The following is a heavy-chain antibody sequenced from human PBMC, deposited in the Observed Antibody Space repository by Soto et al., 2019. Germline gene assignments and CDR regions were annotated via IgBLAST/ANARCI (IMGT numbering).Heavy chain of an antibody. CDR2: MNPNSGNT. D-gene: IGHD6-13*01. CDR3: ARERSAAGAGWFDP. CDR1: GYTFSSYD. Sequence: QVQLVQSGAEVKKPGASVKVSCKASGYTFSSYDITSVRQATGQGLEWMGWMNPNSGNTDYAQKFQGRVTMTRNTSISTAYMELSSLRSEDTAVYYCARERSAAGAGWFDPWGQGTLVTVSS. V-gene: IGHV1-8*01. J-gene: IGHJ5*02.